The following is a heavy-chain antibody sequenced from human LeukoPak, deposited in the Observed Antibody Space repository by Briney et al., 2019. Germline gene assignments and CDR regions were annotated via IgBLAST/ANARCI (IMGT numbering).Heavy chain of an antibody. D-gene: IGHD6-13*01. J-gene: IGHJ4*02. CDR1: GFTFSSYS. Sequence: GGSLRLSCAASGFTFSSYSMNWVRQAPGKGLEWVSSISSSSSYIYYADSVKGRFTISRDNAKNSLYLQMNSLRAEDTAVYYCAREGYSSPPSPYCGQGALVTVSS. V-gene: IGHV3-21*01. CDR2: ISSSSSYI. CDR3: AREGYSSPPSPY.